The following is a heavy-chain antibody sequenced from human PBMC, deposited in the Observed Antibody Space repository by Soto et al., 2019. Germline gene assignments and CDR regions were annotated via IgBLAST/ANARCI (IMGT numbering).Heavy chain of an antibody. J-gene: IGHJ4*02. V-gene: IGHV3-33*01. CDR2: IWYDGSNK. CDR1: GFTFSSYG. CDR3: ARGDRSGLHFDY. D-gene: IGHD5-12*01. Sequence: QVQLVESGGGVVQPGRSLRLSCAASGFTFSSYGMHWVRQAPGKGLEWVAVIWYDGSNKYYADSVKGRFTISRDNSTNTLYLQMNSLRAEDTAVYYCARGDRSGLHFDYWGQGTLVTVSS.